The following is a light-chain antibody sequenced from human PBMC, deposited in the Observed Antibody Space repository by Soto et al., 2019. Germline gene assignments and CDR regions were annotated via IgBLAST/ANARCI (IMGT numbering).Light chain of an antibody. CDR2: DAS. J-gene: IGKJ5*01. CDR1: QSISSY. CDR3: QQYYRSSIT. Sequence: DIQVSQSPSSLSASVGNSVTITCRASQSISSYLNWYQQKPGKAPKLLVYDASNLETGVPSRFSGSGSGTDFTFTISSLQPEDIATYYCQQYYRSSITFGQGTRLEIK. V-gene: IGKV1-33*01.